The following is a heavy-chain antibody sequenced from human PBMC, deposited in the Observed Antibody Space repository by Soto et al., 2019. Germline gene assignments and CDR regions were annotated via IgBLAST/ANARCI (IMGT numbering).Heavy chain of an antibody. J-gene: IGHJ4*02. D-gene: IGHD3-22*01. CDR2: INHSGST. CDR1: GGSFSCYY. V-gene: IGHV4-34*01. CDR3: ARDSSGFDY. Sequence: PSETLSLTCAVYGGSFSCYYWSWIRQPPGKGLEWIGEINHSGSTNYNPSLKSRVTISVDTSKNQFSLKLSSVTAADTAVYYCARDSSGFDYWGQGTLVTVSS.